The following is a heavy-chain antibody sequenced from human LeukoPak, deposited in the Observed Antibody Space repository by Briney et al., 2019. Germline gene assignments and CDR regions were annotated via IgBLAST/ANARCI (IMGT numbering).Heavy chain of an antibody. Sequence: GGSLRLSCAASGFTFNSYGMHWVRQAPGKGLEWVASIRYDGSNKYYADSVKGRFTISRDNSKNTLYLQMNSLRAEDTAVYYCAKVAYGSGSYYSDSAGSFDYWGQGTLVTVSS. J-gene: IGHJ4*02. CDR2: IRYDGSNK. V-gene: IGHV3-30*02. D-gene: IGHD3-10*01. CDR3: AKVAYGSGSYYSDSAGSFDY. CDR1: GFTFNSYG.